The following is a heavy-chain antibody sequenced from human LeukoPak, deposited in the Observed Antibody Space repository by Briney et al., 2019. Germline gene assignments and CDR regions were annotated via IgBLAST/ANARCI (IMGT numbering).Heavy chain of an antibody. CDR2: ISGSGGST. V-gene: IGHV3-23*01. Sequence: TGGSLRLSCAVSGITLSNYGMSWVRQAPGKGLEWVAGISGSGGSTYYADSVKGRFTISRDNSKNTLYLQMNSLRAEDTAVYYCAKEPFGELYSRFDYWGQGTLVTVSS. CDR3: AKEPFGELYSRFDY. J-gene: IGHJ4*02. CDR1: GITLSNYG. D-gene: IGHD3-10*01.